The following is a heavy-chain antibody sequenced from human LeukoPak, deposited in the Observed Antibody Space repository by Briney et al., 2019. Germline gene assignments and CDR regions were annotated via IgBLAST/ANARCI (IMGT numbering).Heavy chain of an antibody. CDR3: ARDSYGSGSYYHFDY. Sequence: VASVKVSCKASGGTFSSYAISWVRQAPGQGLEWMGGIIPIFGTANYAQKFQGRVTITADESTSTAYMELSSLRSEDMAVYYCARDSYGSGSYYHFDYWGQGTLVTVSS. J-gene: IGHJ4*02. V-gene: IGHV1-69*13. CDR2: IIPIFGTA. CDR1: GGTFSSYA. D-gene: IGHD3-10*01.